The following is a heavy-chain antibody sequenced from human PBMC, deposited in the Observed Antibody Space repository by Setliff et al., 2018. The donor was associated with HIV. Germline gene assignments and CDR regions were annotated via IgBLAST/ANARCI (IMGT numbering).Heavy chain of an antibody. CDR2: IGTSTGKT. CDR1: GHSFTSYG. CDR3: ARGQRPIVVAEHDAFDI. V-gene: IGHV1-18*01. D-gene: IGHD3-22*01. J-gene: IGHJ3*02. Sequence: AASVKVSCKASGHSFTSYGISWVRQAPGQGLEWMGWIGTSTGKTQYAQKIQGRVTMTADTSTNTAYMELKSLTSGDTGVYYCARGQRPIVVAEHDAFDIWGQGTMVTVSS.